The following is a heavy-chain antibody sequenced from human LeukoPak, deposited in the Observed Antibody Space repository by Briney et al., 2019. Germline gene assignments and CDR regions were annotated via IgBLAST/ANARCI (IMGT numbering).Heavy chain of an antibody. CDR2: INPNSGGT. J-gene: IGHJ4*02. V-gene: IGHV1-2*02. CDR3: ARQYCGGDCYTDY. Sequence: ASVKVSCKASGYTFTGYYMHWVRQAPGQGLEWMGGINPNSGGTNYAQTFQGRVTMTRDTSISTAYMELSRLRSDDTAVYYCARQYCGGDCYTDYWGQGTLVTVSS. D-gene: IGHD2-21*02. CDR1: GYTFTGYY.